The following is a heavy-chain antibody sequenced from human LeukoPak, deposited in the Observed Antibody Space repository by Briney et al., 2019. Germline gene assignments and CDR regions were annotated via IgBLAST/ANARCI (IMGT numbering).Heavy chain of an antibody. CDR1: GGSISSSSYY. CDR3: ARDGEDTAMVFGY. V-gene: IGHV4-39*07. Sequence: SETLSLTCTVSGGSISSSSYYWGWIRQPPGKGLEWIGSIYYSGSTYYNPSLKSRVTISVDTSKNQFSLKLISVTAADTAVYYCARDGEDTAMVFGYWGQGTLVTVSS. J-gene: IGHJ4*02. D-gene: IGHD5-18*01. CDR2: IYYSGST.